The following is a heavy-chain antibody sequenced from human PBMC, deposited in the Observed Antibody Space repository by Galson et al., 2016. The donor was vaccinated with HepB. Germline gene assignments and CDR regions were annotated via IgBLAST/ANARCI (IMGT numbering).Heavy chain of an antibody. D-gene: IGHD3-10*01. V-gene: IGHV1-69-2*01. CDR3: TTVRTLGFDP. J-gene: IGHJ5*02. Sequence: VKVSCKVSGYSFTDYFLHWIQQAPGKGLQWMGRVDPEDGETVYAENFQGRVTMIADTSTATATMELHSLRFEDTAVYYCTTVRTLGFDPWGQGTLVSVSS. CDR1: GYSFTDYF. CDR2: VDPEDGET.